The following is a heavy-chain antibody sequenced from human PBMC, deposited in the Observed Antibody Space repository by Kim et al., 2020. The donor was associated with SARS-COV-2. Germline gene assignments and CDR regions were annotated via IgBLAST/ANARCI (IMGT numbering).Heavy chain of an antibody. CDR2: ISWNSGSI. CDR1: GFTFDDYA. D-gene: IGHD2-2*01. V-gene: IGHV3-9*01. Sequence: GGSLRLSCAASGFTFDDYAMHWVRQAPGKGLEWVSGISWNSGSIGYADSVKGRFTISRDNAKNSLYLQMNSLRAEDTALYYCAKSPARWVPATAMFNFVGSAGAFDIWGQGTMVTVSS. CDR3: AKSPARWVPATAMFNFVGSAGAFDI. J-gene: IGHJ3*02.